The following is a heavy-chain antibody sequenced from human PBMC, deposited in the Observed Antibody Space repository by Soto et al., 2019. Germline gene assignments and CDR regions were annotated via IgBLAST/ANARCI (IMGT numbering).Heavy chain of an antibody. CDR1: VCTFSSYA. CDR3: ARAGRGSSFLDYYGMDV. D-gene: IGHD6-6*01. CDR2: IIPIFGTA. J-gene: IGHJ6*02. Sequence: GASVKVSCKASVCTFSSYAISWVRQAPGQGLEWMGGIIPIFGTANYAQKFQGRVTITADESTSTAYMELSSLRSEDTAVYYCARAGRGSSFLDYYGMDVWGQGTTVTVSS. V-gene: IGHV1-69*13.